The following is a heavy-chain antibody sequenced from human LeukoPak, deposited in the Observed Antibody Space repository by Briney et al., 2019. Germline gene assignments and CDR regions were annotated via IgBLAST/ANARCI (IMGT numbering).Heavy chain of an antibody. D-gene: IGHD3-22*01. CDR2: INSNTGNQ. CDR1: GYIFTSYA. CDR3: ARRLYCYDSSGYYRNLFDY. V-gene: IGHV7-4-1*02. Sequence: GASVKVFRKASGYIFTSYAMNWVRQAPGQGLELMGWINSNTGNQTYAQGFTGRFVFSLDTSVSTAYLQISSLKAEDTAVYYCARRLYCYDSSGYYRNLFDYWGQGTLVTVSS. J-gene: IGHJ4*02.